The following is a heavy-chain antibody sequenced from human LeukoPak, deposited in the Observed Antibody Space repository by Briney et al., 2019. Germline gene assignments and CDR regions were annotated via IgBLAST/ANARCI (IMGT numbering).Heavy chain of an antibody. CDR3: ARVDRAVAGTPHY. Sequence: GGSLRLSCAASGFTFSSYSMNWVRQAPGKGLEWVSYISSSSSTIYYADSVKGRFTISRDNAKNSLYLQMNSLRAEDTAVYYCARVDRAVAGTPHYWGQGTLVTVSS. CDR2: ISSSSSTI. D-gene: IGHD6-19*01. J-gene: IGHJ4*02. V-gene: IGHV3-48*01. CDR1: GFTFSSYS.